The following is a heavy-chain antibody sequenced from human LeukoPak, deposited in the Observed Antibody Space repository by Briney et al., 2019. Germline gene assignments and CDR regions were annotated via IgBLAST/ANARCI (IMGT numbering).Heavy chain of an antibody. CDR3: ARDQGSSSFYYYYGMDV. CDR1: GFIFSHYY. J-gene: IGHJ6*02. V-gene: IGHV3-11*04. D-gene: IGHD2-2*01. CDR2: ISNSGSTI. Sequence: GGSLRLSCAASGFIFSHYYMSWIRQAPGKGLEWVSYISNSGSTIYYADSVKGRFTISRDNAKNSLYLQMNSLRAEDSAVYYCARDQGSSSFYYYYGMDVWGQGTTVTVSS.